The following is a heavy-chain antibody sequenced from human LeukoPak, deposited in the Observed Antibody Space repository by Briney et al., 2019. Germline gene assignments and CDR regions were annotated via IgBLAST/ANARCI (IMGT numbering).Heavy chain of an antibody. J-gene: IGHJ4*02. CDR3: ARDRDGYKLRPFDY. Sequence: SETLSLTCTVSGGSISSYYWSWIRQPPGKGLEWIGYIYYSGSTNYNPSLKSRVTISVDTSKNQFSLKLSSLTAADTAVYYCARDRDGYKLRPFDYWGQGTLVTVSS. V-gene: IGHV4-59*01. CDR1: GGSISSYY. D-gene: IGHD5-24*01. CDR2: IYYSGST.